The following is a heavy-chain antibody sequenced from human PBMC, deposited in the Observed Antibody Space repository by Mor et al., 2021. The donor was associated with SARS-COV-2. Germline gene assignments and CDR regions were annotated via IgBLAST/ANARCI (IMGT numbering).Heavy chain of an antibody. J-gene: IGHJ3*02. D-gene: IGHD1-26*01. CDR3: ASRGIVGGPPAFDI. V-gene: IGHV4-39*01. Sequence: LKSRVTISVDTSKNQFSLKLSSVTAADTAVYYCASRGIVGGPPAFDIWGQGTMVTVSS.